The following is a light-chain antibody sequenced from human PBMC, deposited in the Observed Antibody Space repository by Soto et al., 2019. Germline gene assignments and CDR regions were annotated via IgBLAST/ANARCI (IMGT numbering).Light chain of an antibody. CDR1: SSDVGGYNY. Sequence: QSALTQPAPVSGSPGQSITISCTGTSSDVGGYNYVSWYQQHQGKAPKLIIYDVNNRPSGVSNRFSGSKSGNTASLTISGLQAEDEADYYCSSYTSSSTDVFGTGTKLTVL. CDR2: DVN. J-gene: IGLJ1*01. V-gene: IGLV2-14*03. CDR3: SSYTSSSTDV.